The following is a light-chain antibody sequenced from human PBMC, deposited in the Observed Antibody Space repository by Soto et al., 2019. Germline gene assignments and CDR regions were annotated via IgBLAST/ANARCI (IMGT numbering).Light chain of an antibody. J-gene: IGKJ1*01. V-gene: IGKV1-5*01. CDR2: GAS. Sequence: DIQMTQAPSTLSASVGDRVTITCRASQNINAWLAWYQQKPGKAPKLLISGASSLQSGVPSRFSGSGSGTDFTLTISSLQPEDFATYYCLQDYNYPWTFGQGSKVDIK. CDR3: LQDYNYPWT. CDR1: QNINAW.